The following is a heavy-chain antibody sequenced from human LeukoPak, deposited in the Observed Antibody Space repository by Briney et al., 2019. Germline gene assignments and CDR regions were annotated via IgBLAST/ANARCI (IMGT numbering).Heavy chain of an antibody. V-gene: IGHV3-48*01. CDR2: IGIDSGNT. J-gene: IGHJ4*02. Sequence: SGGSLRLSCAASGFMFSDYSMNWVRQAPGKGLEWISYIGIDSGNTNYADSVKGRFTISGDKAKNSLYLQMNSLRVEDTAVYYCARDYKYAFDNWGQGTLVTVSS. D-gene: IGHD5-24*01. CDR3: ARDYKYAFDN. CDR1: GFMFSDYS.